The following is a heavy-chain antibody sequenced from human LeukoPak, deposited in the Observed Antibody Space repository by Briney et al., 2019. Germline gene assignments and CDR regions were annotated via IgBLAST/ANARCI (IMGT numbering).Heavy chain of an antibody. CDR2: IIPIFGTA. V-gene: IGHV1-69*13. Sequence: SVKVSCKASGGTFSSYAISWVRQAPGQGLEWMGGIIPIFGTANYAQKFQGRVTITADESTSTAYMELSSLRSEDTAVYYCARGVRVATGYYYYYYMDVWGKGTTVTISS. D-gene: IGHD5-12*01. CDR1: GGTFSSYA. CDR3: ARGVRVATGYYYYYYMDV. J-gene: IGHJ6*03.